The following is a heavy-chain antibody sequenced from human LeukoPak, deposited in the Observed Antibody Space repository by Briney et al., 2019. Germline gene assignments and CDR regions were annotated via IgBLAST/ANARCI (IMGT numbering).Heavy chain of an antibody. CDR3: ARAESSYRGYSYGSDY. J-gene: IGHJ4*02. Sequence: ASVKVSCTASGYTFTGYYMHWVRQAPGQGLEWMGRINPNSGGTNYAQTFQGRVTMTRDTSISTAYMELSRLRSDDTAVYYCARAESSYRGYSYGSDYWGQGTLVTVSS. CDR1: GYTFTGYY. V-gene: IGHV1-2*06. D-gene: IGHD5-18*01. CDR2: INPNSGGT.